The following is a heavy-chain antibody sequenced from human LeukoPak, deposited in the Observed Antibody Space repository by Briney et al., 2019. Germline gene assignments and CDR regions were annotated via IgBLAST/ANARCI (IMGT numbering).Heavy chain of an antibody. CDR3: ARDSSGPAF. V-gene: IGHV3-53*01. J-gene: IGHJ4*02. D-gene: IGHD6-19*01. Sequence: GGSLRLSCAASGFTVSSNYMSWVRQAPGKGLEWVSVIYSGGSTYYADSVKGRFTISRDYSRNTPYLQMNSLRADDTAVYYCARDSSGPAFWGQGTPVTVSS. CDR2: IYSGGST. CDR1: GFTVSSNY.